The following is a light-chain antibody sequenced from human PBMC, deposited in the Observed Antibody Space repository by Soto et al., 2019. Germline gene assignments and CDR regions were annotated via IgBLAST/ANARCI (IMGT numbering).Light chain of an antibody. CDR1: SSDIGSYIL. CDR3: SSYAGTTSFYV. J-gene: IGLJ1*01. V-gene: IGLV2-23*03. Sequence: QSALTQPASVSGSPGQSITISCTGTSSDIGSYILVSWYQQHPGKGPKLLIYDGSERPSGVSNRFSGSRSGNTASLTISGLQAEDEADYYCSSYAGTTSFYVFGTGTKLTVL. CDR2: DGS.